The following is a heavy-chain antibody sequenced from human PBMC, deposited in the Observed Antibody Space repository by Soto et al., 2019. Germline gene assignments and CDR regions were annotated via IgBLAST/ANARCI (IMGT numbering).Heavy chain of an antibody. CDR2: MNPNSGNT. CDR1: GDTFTSCE. V-gene: IGHV1-8*01. J-gene: IGHJ6*03. Sequence: ASVKVSSTASGDTFTSCEISWVREAPGPGLEWMGWMNPNSGNTGYAQKFQGRVTMTRNTSISTAYMELSSLRSEDTAVYYWAKWARHMRGYYYYLHVWGKGTTVTVS. CDR3: AKWARHMRGYYYYLHV. D-gene: IGHD2-21*01.